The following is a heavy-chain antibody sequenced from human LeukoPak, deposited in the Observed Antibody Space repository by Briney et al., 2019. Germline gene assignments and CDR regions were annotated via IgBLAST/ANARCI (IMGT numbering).Heavy chain of an antibody. Sequence: GGSLRLSCAASGFTFSSYGMHWVRQAPGKGLEWVAFIRYDRSNKYYADSVKGRFTISRDNAKNTLYLQMNSLRAEDTAVYYCAELGITMIGGVWGKGTTVAISS. D-gene: IGHD3-10*02. CDR3: AELGITMIGGV. V-gene: IGHV3-30*02. CDR2: IRYDRSNK. CDR1: GFTFSSYG. J-gene: IGHJ6*04.